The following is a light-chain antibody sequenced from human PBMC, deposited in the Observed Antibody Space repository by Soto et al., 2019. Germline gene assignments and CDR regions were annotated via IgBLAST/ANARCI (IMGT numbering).Light chain of an antibody. CDR3: GLFTSSATWV. J-gene: IGLJ3*02. V-gene: IGLV2-18*01. CDR2: DVI. CDR1: SSDVGDYEH. Sequence: QSALTQPPSVSRSPGQSVTISCTVTSSDVGDYEHVSWYQLAPGTAPKLLISDVINRPSGVPDRFSGSKSGNTPSLTISGLQAEDESDYYCGLFTSSATWVFGGGTKLTVL.